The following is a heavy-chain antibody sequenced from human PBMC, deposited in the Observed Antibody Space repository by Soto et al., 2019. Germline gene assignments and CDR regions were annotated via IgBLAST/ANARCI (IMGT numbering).Heavy chain of an antibody. CDR3: ARGKASWVRNFGVVPYYFDY. CDR2: IYHSGST. CDR1: GGSISSGGYS. Sequence: KPSETLSLTCAVSGGSISSGGYSWSLIRQPPGKGLERIGYIYHSGSTYYNPSLKSRVTISVDRSKNQFSLKLSSVTAADTAVYYCARGKASWVRNFGVVPYYFDYWGQGTLVTVSS. D-gene: IGHD3-3*01. J-gene: IGHJ4*02. V-gene: IGHV4-30-2*01.